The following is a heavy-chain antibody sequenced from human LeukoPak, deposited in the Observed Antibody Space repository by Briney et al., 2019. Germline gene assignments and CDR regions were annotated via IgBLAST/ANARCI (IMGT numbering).Heavy chain of an antibody. Sequence: GRSLRLSCAASGFIFSSYGMYWVRQAPGKGLEWVAVIWHDGSAEFYADSVKGRFSISRDDSKNTLYLQMNSLRAEDTALYYCAKDTRVGWSGFFDYWGQGTLVTVSS. V-gene: IGHV3-33*06. J-gene: IGHJ4*02. CDR3: AKDTRVGWSGFFDY. D-gene: IGHD6-19*01. CDR1: GFIFSSYG. CDR2: IWHDGSAE.